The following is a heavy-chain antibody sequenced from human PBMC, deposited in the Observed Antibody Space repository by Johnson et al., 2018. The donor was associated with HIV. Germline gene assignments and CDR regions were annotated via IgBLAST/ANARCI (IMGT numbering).Heavy chain of an antibody. CDR3: ARLRGAFDI. CDR2: ISYDGSNK. V-gene: IGHV3-30-3*01. D-gene: IGHD3-10*01. J-gene: IGHJ3*02. Sequence: QVQLVESGGGVVQPGRSLRLSCAASGFTFSSYVMYWVRQAPGKGLEWVAVISYDGSNKYYADSVKGRFTISRDNSKNTLYLQMNSLRSDYTAVYYCARLRGAFDIWGQGTMVTVSS. CDR1: GFTFSSYV.